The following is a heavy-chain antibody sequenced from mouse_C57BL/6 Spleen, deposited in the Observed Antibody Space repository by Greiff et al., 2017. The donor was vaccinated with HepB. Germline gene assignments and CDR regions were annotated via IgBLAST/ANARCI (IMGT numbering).Heavy chain of an antibody. CDR3: ARDSSGAMDY. CDR1: GYSITSGYD. CDR2: ISYSGST. J-gene: IGHJ4*01. V-gene: IGHV3-1*01. Sequence: DVQLQESGPGMVKPSQSLSLTCTVTGYSITSGYDWHWIRHFPGNKLEWMGYISYSGSTNYNPSLKSRISITHDTSKNHFFLKLNSVTTEDTATYYFARDSSGAMDYWGQGTSVTVSS. D-gene: IGHD3-2*02.